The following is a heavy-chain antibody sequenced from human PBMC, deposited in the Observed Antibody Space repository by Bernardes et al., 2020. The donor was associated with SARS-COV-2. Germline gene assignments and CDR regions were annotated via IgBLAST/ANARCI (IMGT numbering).Heavy chain of an antibody. Sequence: ASAKVSCMTSGYTFNNYGLSWVRQAPGQGLEWMGWISAYHCNTEFAQTVQGRVTMTTDTSTSTAYTELRILRSDDPAVYYCARDRRIVMEYHGTYYFDYWGQGTLVTVSS. CDR1: GYTFNNYG. J-gene: IGHJ4*02. D-gene: IGHD2-2*01. V-gene: IGHV1-18*01. CDR3: ARDRRIVMEYHGTYYFDY. CDR2: ISAYHCNT.